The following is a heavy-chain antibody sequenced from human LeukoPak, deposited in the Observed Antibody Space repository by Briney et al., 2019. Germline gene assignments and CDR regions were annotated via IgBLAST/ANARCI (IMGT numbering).Heavy chain of an antibody. CDR1: GYSFTGYY. Sequence: ASVKVSCKASGYSFTGYYMHWVRQAPGQGLEWMGWINPKSGDTNYLQKLQGRVTMTRDTSISTACMELSRLRSDDTAVYYCTRGPNVYGSGRSWFDPWGQGTLVTVSS. D-gene: IGHD3-10*01. CDR3: TRGPNVYGSGRSWFDP. CDR2: INPKSGDT. J-gene: IGHJ5*02. V-gene: IGHV1-2*02.